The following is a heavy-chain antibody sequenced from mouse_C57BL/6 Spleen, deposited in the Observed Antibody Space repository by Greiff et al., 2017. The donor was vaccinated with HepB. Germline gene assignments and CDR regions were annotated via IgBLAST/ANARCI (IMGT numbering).Heavy chain of an antibody. CDR2: INPGSGGT. V-gene: IGHV1-54*01. D-gene: IGHD1-1*01. Sequence: VQLQQSGAELVRPGTSVKVSCKASGYAFTNYLIEWVKQRPGQGLEWIGVINPGSGGTNYNEKFKGKATLTADKSSSTAYMQLSSLTSEDSAVYFWARGERITTVVAPFAYWGQGTLVTVSA. CDR1: GYAFTNYL. J-gene: IGHJ3*01. CDR3: ARGERITTVVAPFAY.